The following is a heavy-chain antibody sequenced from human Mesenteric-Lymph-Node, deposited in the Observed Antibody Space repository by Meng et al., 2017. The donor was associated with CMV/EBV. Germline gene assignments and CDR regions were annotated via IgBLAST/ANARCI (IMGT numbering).Heavy chain of an antibody. CDR1: GGSISSYY. CDR2: IYNSGST. J-gene: IGHJ5*02. Sequence: GSLRLSCTVSGGSISSYYWSWIRQPPGKGLEWIGHIYNSGSTYYNPSLKSRVTISVDTSKNQFSLKLSSVTAADTAVYYCARYCSGTSCYGLNWFDPWGQGTLVTVSS. D-gene: IGHD2-2*01. CDR3: ARYCSGTSCYGLNWFDP. V-gene: IGHV4-4*09.